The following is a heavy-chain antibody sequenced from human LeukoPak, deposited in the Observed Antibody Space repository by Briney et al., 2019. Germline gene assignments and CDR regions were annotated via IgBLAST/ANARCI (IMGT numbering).Heavy chain of an antibody. CDR3: ARDREDIVVVPAAIPGDAFDI. Sequence: GGSLRLSCAASGFTFSSYAMSWVRQAPGKGLEWVSAISGSGGSTYYADSVKGRFTISRDNSKNTLYLQMNSLRAEDTAVYYCARDREDIVVVPAAIPGDAFDIWGQGTMVTVSS. D-gene: IGHD2-2*02. V-gene: IGHV3-23*01. CDR2: ISGSGGST. J-gene: IGHJ3*02. CDR1: GFTFSSYA.